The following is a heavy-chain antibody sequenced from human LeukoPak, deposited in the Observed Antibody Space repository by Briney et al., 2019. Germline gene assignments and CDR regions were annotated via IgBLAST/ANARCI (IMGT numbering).Heavy chain of an antibody. D-gene: IGHD3-22*01. V-gene: IGHV3-49*04. J-gene: IGHJ4*02. CDR3: TRDEYYYDSSGYYYVDY. Sequence: GGSLRLSCTASGFTFGDYAMSWVRQAPGKGLEWVGFIRSKAYGGTTEYAASVKGRFTISRDDSKSIAYLQMNSLKTEDTAVYYCTRDEYYYDSSGYYYVDYWGQGTLVTVSS. CDR2: IRSKAYGGTT. CDR1: GFTFGDYA.